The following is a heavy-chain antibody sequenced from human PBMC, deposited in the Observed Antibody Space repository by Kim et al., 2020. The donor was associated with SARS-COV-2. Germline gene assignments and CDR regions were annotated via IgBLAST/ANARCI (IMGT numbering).Heavy chain of an antibody. CDR3: ARQVPGADRRFDY. D-gene: IGHD6-19*01. CDR1: GGSFSSYH. J-gene: IGHJ4*02. CDR2: IHASWRT. V-gene: IGHV4-4*07. Sequence: SETLSLICTVSGGSFSSYHWSWIRQSAGKGLEWIGRIHASWRTNYNPSLKSRLTMSVDTSKHQMPLKLSSVTAADTAMYYCARQVPGADRRFDYWGQGILVTFS.